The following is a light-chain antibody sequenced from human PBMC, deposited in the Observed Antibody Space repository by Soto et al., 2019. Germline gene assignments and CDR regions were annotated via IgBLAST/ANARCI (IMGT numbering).Light chain of an antibody. Sequence: EIVLTQSPGTLSLSPGERATLSCRASQSVPSDWLDWYRHKPCQAPRLLIYGAASRATGVPDRVSGSGSGTDFTLTINRLESEDLAMYYCQQYGNFPYTFGQWIKLEIK. J-gene: IGKJ2*01. CDR3: QQYGNFPYT. CDR1: QSVPSDW. V-gene: IGKV3-20*01. CDR2: GAA.